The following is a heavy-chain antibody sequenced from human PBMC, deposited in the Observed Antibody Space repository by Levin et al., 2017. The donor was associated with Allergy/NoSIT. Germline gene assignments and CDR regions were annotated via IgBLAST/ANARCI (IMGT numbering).Heavy chain of an antibody. D-gene: IGHD3-9*01. J-gene: IGHJ3*02. CDR3: AKETADILTGYPNDAFDI. CDR2: ISGSGGST. CDR1: GFTFSSYA. V-gene: IGHV3-23*01. Sequence: PGGSLRLSCAASGFTFSSYAMSWVRQAPGKGLEWVSAISGSGGSTYYADSVKGRFTISRDNSKNTLYLQMNSLRAEDTAVYYCAKETADILTGYPNDAFDIWGQGTMVTVSS.